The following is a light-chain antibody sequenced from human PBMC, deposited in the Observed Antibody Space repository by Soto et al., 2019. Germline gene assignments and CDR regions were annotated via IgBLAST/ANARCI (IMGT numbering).Light chain of an antibody. CDR3: CSYAGSSLLV. J-gene: IGLJ3*02. CDR2: EVT. V-gene: IGLV2-23*02. Sequence: QSVLTQPASVSGSPGQSITISCTGTSSDVGSYNLVSWYQHLPGKAPKLIIYEVTEWPSGISSRFSGSKSGNTASLTISGLQGEDEAYYYCCSYAGSSLLVFGGGTKLTVL. CDR1: SSDVGSYNL.